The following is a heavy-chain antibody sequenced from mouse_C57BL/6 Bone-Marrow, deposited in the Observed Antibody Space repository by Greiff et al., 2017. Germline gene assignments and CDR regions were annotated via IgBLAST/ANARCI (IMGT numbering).Heavy chain of an antibody. CDR1: GYTFTSYW. J-gene: IGHJ4*01. D-gene: IGHD1-1*01. CDR3: ARDYGSRCAMDY. CDR2: IHPNSGST. Sequence: QVQLQQPGAELVKPGASVKLSCKASGYTFTSYWMHWVKQRPGQGLEWIGMIHPNSGSTNYNEKFKSKATLTVDNSSSTAYMQLRSLTSEDSAVYYCARDYGSRCAMDYWGQGTSVTVSS. V-gene: IGHV1-64*01.